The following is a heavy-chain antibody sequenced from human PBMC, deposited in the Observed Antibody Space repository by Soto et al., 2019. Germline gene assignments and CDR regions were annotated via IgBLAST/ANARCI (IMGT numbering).Heavy chain of an antibody. CDR1: GFTFSSYA. CDR2: ISYDGSNK. D-gene: IGHD3-3*01. V-gene: IGHV3-30-3*01. J-gene: IGHJ4*02. Sequence: GGSLRLSCAASGFTFSSYAMHWVRQAPGKGLEWVAVISYDGSNKYYADSVKGRFTISRDNSKNTLYLQMNSLRAEDTAVYYCARDYMDDFWSGYYGYWGQGTLVTVSS. CDR3: ARDYMDDFWSGYYGY.